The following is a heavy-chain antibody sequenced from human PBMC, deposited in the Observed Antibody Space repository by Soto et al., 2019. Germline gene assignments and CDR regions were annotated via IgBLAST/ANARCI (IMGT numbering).Heavy chain of an antibody. CDR2: MNPNSGNT. V-gene: IGHV1-8*01. CDR1: GYTFTSYD. J-gene: IGHJ5*02. CDR3: AREVGGRRFDP. Sequence: QVQLVQSGAEVKKPGASVKVSCKASGYTFTSYDINWVRQATGQGLEWMGWMNPNSGNTGYEQKFHGRVTMTRNTSLLTRYMELSSPTSDDTAVYSCAREVGGRRFDPWGQGTLFSV.